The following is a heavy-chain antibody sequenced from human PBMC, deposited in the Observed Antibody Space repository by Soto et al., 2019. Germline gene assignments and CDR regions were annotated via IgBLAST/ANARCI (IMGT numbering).Heavy chain of an antibody. CDR2: INQDGSEK. CDR1: EFTFNNFW. V-gene: IGHV3-7*03. J-gene: IGHJ6*02. CDR3: AKGGPYYYYGMDV. Sequence: LRLSCAASEFTFNNFWMTWVRQAPGKGLECVANINQDGSEKYYVNSVKGRFTISRDNAKNSLYLQMNSLRAEDTAIYYCAKGGPYYYYGMDVWGQGTTVTVSS. D-gene: IGHD2-15*01.